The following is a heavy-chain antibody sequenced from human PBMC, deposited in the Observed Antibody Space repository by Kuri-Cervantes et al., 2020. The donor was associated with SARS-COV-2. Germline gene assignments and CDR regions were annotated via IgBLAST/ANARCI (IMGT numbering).Heavy chain of an antibody. Sequence: GSLRLSCVVSGSSFSGYYWSWIRQPPGKGLEWIGEIYHSGSTNYNPSLKSRVTISVDKSKNQFSLKLSSVTAADTAVYYCARSGEDYPFDYWGQGTLVTVSS. CDR2: IYHSGST. CDR3: ARSGEDYPFDY. D-gene: IGHD3-10*01. J-gene: IGHJ4*02. V-gene: IGHV4-34*01. CDR1: GSSFSGYY.